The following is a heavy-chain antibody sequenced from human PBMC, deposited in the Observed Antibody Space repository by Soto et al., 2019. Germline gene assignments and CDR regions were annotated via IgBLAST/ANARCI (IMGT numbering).Heavy chain of an antibody. CDR3: AGGRGYYGSGSFSTH. D-gene: IGHD3-10*01. Sequence: QVQLQESGPGLVKPSQTLSLTCTVSGGSISSGGYYWSWIRQHPGKGLEWIGYIYYSGSTYYNPSLKGRFTISVDPSKTQFSLKLSSVTAADTAVYYCAGGRGYYGSGSFSTHWGQGTLVTVSS. J-gene: IGHJ4*02. V-gene: IGHV4-31*03. CDR2: IYYSGST. CDR1: GGSISSGGYY.